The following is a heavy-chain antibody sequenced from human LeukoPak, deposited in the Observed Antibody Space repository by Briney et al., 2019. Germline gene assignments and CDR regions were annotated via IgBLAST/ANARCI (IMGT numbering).Heavy chain of an antibody. Sequence: SETLSLTCTVSGGSISSYYWSWIRQPPGKGLEWIGYIYYSGSTNYNPSLKSRVTISVDTSKNQFSLKLSSVTAADTAVYYCARSASTTVHYFDYWGQGTLVTVSS. V-gene: IGHV4-59*08. CDR3: ARSASTTVHYFDY. D-gene: IGHD3-10*01. J-gene: IGHJ4*02. CDR2: IYYSGST. CDR1: GGSISSYY.